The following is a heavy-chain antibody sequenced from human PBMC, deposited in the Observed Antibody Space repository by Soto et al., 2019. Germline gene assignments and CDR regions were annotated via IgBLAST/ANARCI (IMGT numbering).Heavy chain of an antibody. J-gene: IGHJ4*03. V-gene: IGHV4-39*01. CDR1: GGSVSSSSYY. CDR3: GRQHGLATSAYYFVY. Sequence: QLQLQESGPGLVNPSDTLSLNCTVSGGSVSSSSYYWGCVRQPPGKGLVWIGSVYYIGSTYYNPSIESRVTIAVDKSKTQFVLKLMSSSSASTVFYYWGRQHGLATSAYYFVYWGHGALVTISS. D-gene: IGHD3-9*01. CDR2: VYYIGST.